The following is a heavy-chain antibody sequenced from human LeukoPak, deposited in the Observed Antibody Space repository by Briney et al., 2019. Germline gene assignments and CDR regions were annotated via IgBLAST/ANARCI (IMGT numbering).Heavy chain of an antibody. V-gene: IGHV3-21*01. CDR2: ISSDTSYI. Sequence: GGSLRLSCAASGFTFSSYNMNWVRQAPGKGLEWVSLISSDTSYIHYADSVKGRFTISRDNAKNSVFLQMNSLRAEDTAVYYCARDTSTVTNREFDYWGQGALVTVSS. CDR1: GFTFSSYN. D-gene: IGHD4-17*01. CDR3: ARDTSTVTNREFDY. J-gene: IGHJ4*02.